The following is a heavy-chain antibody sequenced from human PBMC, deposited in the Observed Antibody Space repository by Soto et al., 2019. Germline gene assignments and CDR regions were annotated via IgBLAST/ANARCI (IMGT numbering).Heavy chain of an antibody. CDR2: ITDSGDDT. Sequence: EVRLLESGGGLVQPGGSLRLSCAASGFTFNNYAMGWVRQAPGKGLEWVSAITDSGDDTYYIDSVKGRFTISRDNSKSTLYLQMNSLRAEETAIYYCAKLGSSSWSPHYYFDYWGQGTLVTVSS. D-gene: IGHD2-2*01. V-gene: IGHV3-23*01. J-gene: IGHJ4*02. CDR1: GFTFNNYA. CDR3: AKLGSSSWSPHYYFDY.